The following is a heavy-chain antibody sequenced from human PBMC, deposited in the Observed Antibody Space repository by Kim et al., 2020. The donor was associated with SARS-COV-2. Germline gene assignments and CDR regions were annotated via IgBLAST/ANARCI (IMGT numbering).Heavy chain of an antibody. CDR3: ARSPAAGNDFYY. CDR1: GGSISSSSYS. D-gene: IGHD6-13*01. Sequence: SETLSLTCTVSGGSISSSSYSWGWLRQPPGKGLEWFGSFYYSASTYYYPSLKSRVTISVYTSKNPFSLKLSSVTAADTAVYSCARSPAAGNDFYYWGQRT. CDR2: FYYSAST. V-gene: IGHV4-39*01. J-gene: IGHJ4*02.